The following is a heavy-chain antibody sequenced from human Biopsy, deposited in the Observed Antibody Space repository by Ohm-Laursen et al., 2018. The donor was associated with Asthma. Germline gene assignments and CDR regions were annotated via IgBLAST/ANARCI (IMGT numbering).Heavy chain of an antibody. J-gene: IGHJ4*02. D-gene: IGHD1-26*01. CDR1: GFSFSNYG. CDR2: ISFDGTNR. CDR3: AKEVFPGWELRRGPDS. Sequence: SLRLSCAAPGFSFSNYGMHWVRQAPGKGLDWVAVISFDGTNRNYTDSVKGRFTISRDNSRNTLHLEMNRLRAEDTAVYFCAKEVFPGWELRRGPDSWGQGTLVAVSS. V-gene: IGHV3-30*18.